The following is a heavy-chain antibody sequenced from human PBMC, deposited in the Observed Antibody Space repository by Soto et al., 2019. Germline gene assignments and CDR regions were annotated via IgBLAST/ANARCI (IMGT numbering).Heavy chain of an antibody. CDR3: AKALPFGYSSAWSSDY. J-gene: IGHJ4*02. CDR2: ISGSGGST. V-gene: IGHV3-23*01. Sequence: GGSLRLSCAASGFTFSSYAMSWVRQAPGKGLEWVSAISGSGGSTYYADSVKGRFTISRDNSKNTLYLQMNSLRAEDTAVYYCAKALPFGYSSAWSSDYWGQGTLVTVSS. CDR1: GFTFSSYA. D-gene: IGHD6-19*01.